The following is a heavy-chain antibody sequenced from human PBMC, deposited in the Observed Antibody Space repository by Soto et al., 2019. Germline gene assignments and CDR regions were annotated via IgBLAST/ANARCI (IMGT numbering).Heavy chain of an antibody. V-gene: IGHV4-59*01. CDR2: IYYNGST. D-gene: IGHD6-13*01. CDR3: ARVSSWYLSYYYYMDV. CDR1: GGSISSYY. Sequence: SETLSLTCTVSGGSISSYYWSWIRQPPGKGLEWIGYIYYNGSTNYNPSLKSRVTISVDTSKNQFSLKLSSVTAADTAVYYCARVSSWYLSYYYYMDVWGKGTTVTVSS. J-gene: IGHJ6*03.